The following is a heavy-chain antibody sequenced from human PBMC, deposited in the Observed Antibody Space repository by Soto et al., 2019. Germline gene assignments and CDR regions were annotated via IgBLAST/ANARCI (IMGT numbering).Heavy chain of an antibody. J-gene: IGHJ4*02. CDR3: ARPRTTATTKGYDY. V-gene: IGHV1-69*01. Sequence: QVQLVQSGAEVKKPGSSVKVSCKASGGPFSSYPLTWVRQAPGQGLEWMGGIIPIFGIVNSAQKFQGRVSITADESTSTADMELSSLTSEDTAVYYCARPRTTATTKGYDYWAQGTLVTVSS. CDR2: IIPIFGIV. CDR1: GGPFSSYP. D-gene: IGHD1-1*01.